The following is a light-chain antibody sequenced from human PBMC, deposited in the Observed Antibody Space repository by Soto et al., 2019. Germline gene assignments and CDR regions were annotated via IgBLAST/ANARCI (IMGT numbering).Light chain of an antibody. V-gene: IGLV2-8*01. Sequence: QSALTQPPSASGSPGQSVAISCTGTSSDVGGYNYVSWYQQHPGKAPKLMIYEVNKRPSGVPDRFSGSKSGNTASLTVSGLQAEDEADYYCAAWDDSLNGGVFGGGTKVTVL. CDR3: AAWDDSLNGGV. CDR1: SSDVGGYNY. CDR2: EVN. J-gene: IGLJ3*02.